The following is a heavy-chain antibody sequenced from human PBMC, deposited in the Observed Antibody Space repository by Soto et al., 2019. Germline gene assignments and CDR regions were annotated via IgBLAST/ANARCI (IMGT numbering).Heavy chain of an antibody. CDR2: ISGSVGST. V-gene: IGHV3-23*01. CDR3: AKTYYYDRSGYYYHFDY. D-gene: IGHD3-22*01. CDR1: GFTFSSYA. Sequence: GSLRLSCAASGFTFSSYALSWVRQAPGKGLEWVSAISGSVGSTYYADSVKGRFTISRDISKNTLYLQMKSLRAEDTAIYYCAKTYYYDRSGYYYHFDYWGQGILVTVSS. J-gene: IGHJ4*02.